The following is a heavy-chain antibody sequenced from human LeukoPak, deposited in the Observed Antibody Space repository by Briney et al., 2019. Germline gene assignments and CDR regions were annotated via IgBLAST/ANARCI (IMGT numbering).Heavy chain of an antibody. D-gene: IGHD3-10*01. J-gene: IGHJ4*02. CDR2: ISGSDDGT. Sequence: PGGSLRLSCAASGFTFSTYAMSWVRQIPGKGLEWVSAISGSDDGTYYADSVKGRFTISRDNSKNSVYLQLNSLRPEDTAMYYCVSMVRGIGYWGQGTLVTVSS. CDR3: VSMVRGIGY. V-gene: IGHV3-23*01. CDR1: GFTFSTYA.